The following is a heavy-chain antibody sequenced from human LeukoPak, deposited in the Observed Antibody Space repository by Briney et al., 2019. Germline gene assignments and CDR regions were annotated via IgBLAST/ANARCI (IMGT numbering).Heavy chain of an antibody. CDR2: ITWNSGSI. CDR1: GFTFDDYA. CDR3: AKDNYDSSGHWFDP. Sequence: GGSLRLSCVASGFTFDDYAMHWVRHAPGKGLEWVSGITWNSGSIGYADSVKGRFTISRDNAKNSLYLQMNSLRAEDTALYYCAKDNYDSSGHWFDPWGQGTLVTVSS. D-gene: IGHD3-22*01. V-gene: IGHV3-9*01. J-gene: IGHJ5*02.